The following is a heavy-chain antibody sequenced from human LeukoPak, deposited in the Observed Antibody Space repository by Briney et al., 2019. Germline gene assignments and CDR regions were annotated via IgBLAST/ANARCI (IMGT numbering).Heavy chain of an antibody. CDR2: INPNSGGT. CDR1: GYTFTGYY. CDR3: ARWYLMTTVTTKHTYFDY. V-gene: IGHV1-2*02. D-gene: IGHD4-17*01. J-gene: IGHJ4*02. Sequence: GASVKVSCKASGYTFTGYYMHWVRQAPGQGLEWMGWINPNSGGTNYAQKFQGRVTMTRDTSISTAYMELSRLRSDDTAVYYCARWYLMTTVTTKHTYFDYWGQGTLVTVSS.